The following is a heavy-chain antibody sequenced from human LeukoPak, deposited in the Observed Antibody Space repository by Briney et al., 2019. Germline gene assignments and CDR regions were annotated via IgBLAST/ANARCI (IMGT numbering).Heavy chain of an antibody. CDR3: AREGLASMVRGIIPY. J-gene: IGHJ4*02. D-gene: IGHD3-10*01. V-gene: IGHV4-61*01. CDR1: GGSIRDSSDY. Sequence: PSETLSLTCTVSGGSIRDSSDYWGWIRQPPGKGLEWIGYIYYSGSTNYNPSLKSRVTISADTSKNQFSLKLSSVTAADTAVYYCAREGLASMVRGIIPYWGQGTLVTVSS. CDR2: IYYSGST.